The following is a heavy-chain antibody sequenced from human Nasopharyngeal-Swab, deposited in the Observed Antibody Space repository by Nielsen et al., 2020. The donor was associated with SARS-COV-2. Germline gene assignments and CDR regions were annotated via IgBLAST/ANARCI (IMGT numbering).Heavy chain of an antibody. J-gene: IGHJ1*01. CDR3: ARHTPIATAAMGYFQH. CDR1: GGSISSSSYY. Sequence: SETLSLTCTVSGGSISSSSYYWGWIRQPPGKGLEWIGSIYYSGSTYYNPSLKSRVTISVDTSKNQFSLKLSSVTAVDTAVYYCARHTPIATAAMGYFQHWGQGTLVTVSS. CDR2: IYYSGST. V-gene: IGHV4-39*01. D-gene: IGHD6-13*01.